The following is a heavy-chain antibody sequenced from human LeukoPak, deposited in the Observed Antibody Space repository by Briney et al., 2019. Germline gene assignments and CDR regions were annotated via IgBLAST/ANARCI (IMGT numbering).Heavy chain of an antibody. J-gene: IGHJ4*02. D-gene: IGHD5-18*01. CDR3: ARDRGGNRDGYYSDY. Sequence: SETLSLTCAVYGGSFSGYYWSWIRQPPGKGLEWIGDINHSGSTNYNPSLKSRVTISVDTSKNQFSLKLSSVTAADTAVYYCARDRGGNRDGYYSDYWGQGTLVTVSS. CDR1: GGSFSGYY. V-gene: IGHV4-34*01. CDR2: INHSGST.